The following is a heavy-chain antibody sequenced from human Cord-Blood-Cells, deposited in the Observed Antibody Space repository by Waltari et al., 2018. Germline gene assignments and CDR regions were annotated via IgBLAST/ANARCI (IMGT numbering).Heavy chain of an antibody. CDR1: GSPLVAYS. Sequence: EVQLVESGGGLVQPGRSLRLSCAASGSPLVAYSRHWVWQAPGKGLEWVSGISWNSGSIGYADSVKGRFTISRDNAKNSLYLQMNSLRAEDTALYYCAKDGYCSGGSCYYFQHWGQGTLVTVSS. CDR2: ISWNSGSI. D-gene: IGHD2-15*01. CDR3: AKDGYCSGGSCYYFQH. V-gene: IGHV3-9*01. J-gene: IGHJ1*01.